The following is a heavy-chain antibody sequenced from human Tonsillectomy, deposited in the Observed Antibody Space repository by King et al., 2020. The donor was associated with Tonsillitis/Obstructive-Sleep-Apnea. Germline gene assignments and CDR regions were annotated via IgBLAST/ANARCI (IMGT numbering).Heavy chain of an antibody. Sequence: VQLVESGGGLVQPGGYLRLSCAASGFTFSSYEMNWVRQAPGKGLEWVSYISSSGSTIYYADSVKGRFTISRDNAKNSLYLQMNSLRAEDTAVYYCAREGCSSTSCYDYWGQGTLVTVSS. D-gene: IGHD2-2*01. CDR1: GFTFSSYE. J-gene: IGHJ4*02. V-gene: IGHV3-48*03. CDR2: ISSSGSTI. CDR3: AREGCSSTSCYDY.